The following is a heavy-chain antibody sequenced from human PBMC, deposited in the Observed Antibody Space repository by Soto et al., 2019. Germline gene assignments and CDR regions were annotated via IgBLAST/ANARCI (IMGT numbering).Heavy chain of an antibody. V-gene: IGHV4-61*01. D-gene: IGHD1-1*01. CDR1: GGFVNSDTHS. CDR3: ARFVRSCSATTCSTRAGV. CDR2: IYSGGST. Sequence: SETLSLTCTVSGGFVNSDTHSWSWIRQTPGKRLEWIGFIYSGGSTKNPSLRSRVNMSVDTSKNQFSLKLRSVIVADTAVYHCARFVRSCSATTCSTRAGVWGQGITVTASS. J-gene: IGHJ6*02.